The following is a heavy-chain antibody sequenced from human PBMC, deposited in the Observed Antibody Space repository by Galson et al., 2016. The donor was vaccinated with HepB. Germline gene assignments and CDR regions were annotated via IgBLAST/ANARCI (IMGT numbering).Heavy chain of an antibody. CDR3: ARELRGYATNCFDL. J-gene: IGHJ5*02. Sequence: SLRLSCAASGFTFSNYNMNWVRQAPGKGLEWVASITSISSFIFYGDSVSGRFAVSRDNSKNPLNLQMDGLKTEDTAIYYCARELRGYATNCFDLWGQGTQVTVSS. D-gene: IGHD2-15*01. CDR2: ITSISSFI. V-gene: IGHV3-21*01. CDR1: GFTFSNYN.